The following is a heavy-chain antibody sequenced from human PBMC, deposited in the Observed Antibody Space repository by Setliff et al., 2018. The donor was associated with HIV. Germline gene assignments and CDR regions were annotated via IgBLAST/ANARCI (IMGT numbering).Heavy chain of an antibody. Sequence: ESGPTLVNPTQTLTLTCTFSGFSLSTNGVGVGWIRQPPGKALEWLALIYWDADKRYSPSLKNGLTITKDTSKNQVLLTMTNMDPLDTATYYCAHNHLAVAGSHYFDYWGQGTLVTVSS. J-gene: IGHJ4*02. CDR3: AHNHLAVAGSHYFDY. CDR1: GFSLSTNGVG. CDR2: IYWDADK. D-gene: IGHD6-19*01. V-gene: IGHV2-5*02.